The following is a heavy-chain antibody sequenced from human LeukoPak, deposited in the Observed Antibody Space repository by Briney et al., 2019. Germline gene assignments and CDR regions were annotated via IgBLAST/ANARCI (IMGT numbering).Heavy chain of an antibody. D-gene: IGHD3-22*01. CDR1: GFTFSNAW. CDR2: IKSKTDGGTT. V-gene: IGHV3-15*01. CDR3: TTAYYYDSSGYYYGVDY. J-gene: IGHJ4*02. Sequence: GGSLRLSCAASGFTFSNAWMSWVRQALGKGLEWVGRIKSKTDGGTTDYAAPVKGRFTISRDDSKNTLYLQMNSLKTEDTAVYYCTTAYYYDSSGYYYGVDYWGQGTLVTVSS.